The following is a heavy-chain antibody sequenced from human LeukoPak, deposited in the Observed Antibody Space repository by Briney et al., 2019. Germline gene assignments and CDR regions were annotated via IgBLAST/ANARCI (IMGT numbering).Heavy chain of an antibody. D-gene: IGHD6-13*01. CDR1: GFTFSSYS. V-gene: IGHV3-48*01. CDR2: ISSSSSTI. J-gene: IGHJ4*02. CDR3: ARDGSSSPETFDY. Sequence: GGSLRLSCAASGFTFSSYSVNWVRQAPGKGLEWVSYISSSSSTIYYADSVKGRFTISRDNAKNSLYLQMNSLRAEDTAVYYCARDGSSSPETFDYWGQGTLVTVSS.